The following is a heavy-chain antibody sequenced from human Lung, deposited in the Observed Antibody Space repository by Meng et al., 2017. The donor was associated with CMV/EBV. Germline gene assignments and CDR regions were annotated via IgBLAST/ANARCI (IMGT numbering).Heavy chain of an antibody. J-gene: IGHJ4*02. V-gene: IGHV3-7*01. CDR3: ARTLRTPDY. Sequence: LTCAASGFTFSTSWMSWVRQAPGKGLEWVASIKQDGSEKYYVDSVKGRFTISRDNAKNSLYLQMNSLRAEDTAVYYCARTLRTPDYWGQGTVVTVSS. D-gene: IGHD5/OR15-5a*01. CDR2: IKQDGSEK. CDR1: GFTFSTSW.